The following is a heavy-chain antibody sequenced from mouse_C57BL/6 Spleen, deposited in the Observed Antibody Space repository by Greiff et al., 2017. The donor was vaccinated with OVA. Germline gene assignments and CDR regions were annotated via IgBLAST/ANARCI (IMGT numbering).Heavy chain of an antibody. D-gene: IGHD2-1*01. Sequence: QVQLQPPGAALVTPGASVQVSCQASGYTFTSYWMHWVKQRPGPGLEWIGRIHPSDSDTNYNQKFKGKATLTVDKSSSTAYMQLSSLTSEDAAVYYCASPLYYGNYVDYWGQGTTLTVSS. CDR3: ASPLYYGNYVDY. J-gene: IGHJ2*01. V-gene: IGHV1-74*01. CDR1: GYTFTSYW. CDR2: IHPSDSDT.